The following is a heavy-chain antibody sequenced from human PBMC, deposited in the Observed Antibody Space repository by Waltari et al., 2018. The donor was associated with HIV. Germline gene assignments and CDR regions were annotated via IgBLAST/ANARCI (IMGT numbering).Heavy chain of an antibody. Sequence: QVHLVQSGAELRKPGASVTVSCKASGYTFTNYGITWVRQAPGQGLEWMGWRSGYNGDTKYAQKVRGRVTMTTDTSTSTAYLEMGSLRFDDTAVYYCARDHYYGSSGYYSDYWGQGTLVTVSS. CDR2: RSGYNGDT. D-gene: IGHD3-22*01. V-gene: IGHV1-18*01. CDR1: GYTFTNYG. CDR3: ARDHYYGSSGYYSDY. J-gene: IGHJ4*02.